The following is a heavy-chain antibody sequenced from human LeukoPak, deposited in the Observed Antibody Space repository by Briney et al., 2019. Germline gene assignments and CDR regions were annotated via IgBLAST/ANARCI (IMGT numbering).Heavy chain of an antibody. CDR1: GFTFSSYV. D-gene: IGHD5-24*01. CDR2: ISHDGFI. J-gene: IGHJ4*02. Sequence: TGGSLRLSCETAGFTFSSYVTHWVRRTPGKGLVWVSRISHDGFISYADSVKGRFTISRDNAKNTLILQMNSLRAEDTAVYYCARDWVYKIDYWGRGTLVTVSS. V-gene: IGHV3-74*01. CDR3: ARDWVYKIDY.